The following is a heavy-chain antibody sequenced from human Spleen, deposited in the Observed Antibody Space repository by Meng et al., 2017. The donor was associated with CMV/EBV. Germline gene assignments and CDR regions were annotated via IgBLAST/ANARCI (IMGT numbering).Heavy chain of an antibody. CDR1: GGSISSSSYY. Sequence: SETLSLTCTVSGGSISSSSYYWGWIRQPPGKGLEWIGSIYYSGSTYYNPSLKSRVTISVDTSKNQFSLKLSSVTAADTAVYYCARDALEMVFGVVHYNYGMDVWGQGTTVTVSS. CDR2: IYYSGST. CDR3: ARDALEMVFGVVHYNYGMDV. D-gene: IGHD3-3*01. J-gene: IGHJ6*02. V-gene: IGHV4-39*07.